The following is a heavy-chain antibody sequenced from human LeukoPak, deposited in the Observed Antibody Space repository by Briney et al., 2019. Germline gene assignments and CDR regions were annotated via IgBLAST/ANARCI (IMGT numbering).Heavy chain of an antibody. CDR1: GFTFDDYG. D-gene: IGHD3-9*01. CDR2: INWNGGST. J-gene: IGHJ4*02. CDR3: ARGSRYFDWLPPDY. V-gene: IGHV3-20*04. Sequence: AGGSLRLSCAASGFTFDDYGMSWVRQAPGKGLEWVSGINWNGGSTGYADSVKGRFTISRDNAKNSLYLQMNSLRAEDTALDYCARGSRYFDWLPPDYWGQGTLVTVSS.